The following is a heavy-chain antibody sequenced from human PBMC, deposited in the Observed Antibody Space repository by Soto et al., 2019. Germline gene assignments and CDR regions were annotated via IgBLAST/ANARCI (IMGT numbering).Heavy chain of an antibody. D-gene: IGHD3-22*01. Sequence: ASVKVSCKASGYTFTGYYLHWVRQAPRQGLEWMGWISAYNGNTNYAQKLQGRVTMTTDTSTRTAYMELRSLRSDVTAVYYCARDLQHLYDSSGYYGDAFDIWGQGTMVTVSS. CDR2: ISAYNGNT. V-gene: IGHV1-18*04. CDR3: ARDLQHLYDSSGYYGDAFDI. J-gene: IGHJ3*02. CDR1: GYTFTGYY.